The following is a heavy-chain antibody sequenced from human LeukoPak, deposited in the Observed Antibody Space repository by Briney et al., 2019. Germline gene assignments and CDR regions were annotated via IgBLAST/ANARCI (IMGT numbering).Heavy chain of an antibody. CDR1: GFTFSSYA. CDR3: ARDLGTVDV. CDR2: IKQDGSEK. J-gene: IGHJ6*02. V-gene: IGHV3-7*03. Sequence: GGSLRLSCAASGFTFSSYAMSWVRQAPGKGLEWVANIKQDGSEKYYVDSVKGRFTISRDNAKNSLYLQMNSLRAEDTAVYYCARDLGTVDVWGQGTTVTVSS. D-gene: IGHD3-16*01.